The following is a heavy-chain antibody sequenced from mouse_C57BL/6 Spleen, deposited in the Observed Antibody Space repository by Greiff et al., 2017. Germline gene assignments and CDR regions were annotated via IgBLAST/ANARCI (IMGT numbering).Heavy chain of an antibody. Sequence: VQLQQSGAELVKPGASVKISCKASGYAFSSYWMNWVKQRPGKGLEWIGQIYPGDGDTNYNGKFKGKATLTADKSSSTAYMQLSSLTSEDSAVYFCARGDYYGSSCFDYWGHRTTLTVSS. V-gene: IGHV1-80*01. CDR2: IYPGDGDT. CDR1: GYAFSSYW. D-gene: IGHD1-1*01. CDR3: ARGDYYGSSCFDY. J-gene: IGHJ2*01.